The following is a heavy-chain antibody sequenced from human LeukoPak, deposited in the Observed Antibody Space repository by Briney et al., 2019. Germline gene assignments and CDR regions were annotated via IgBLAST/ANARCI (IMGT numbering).Heavy chain of an antibody. J-gene: IGHJ3*02. CDR3: ARDAVLLWFGEPRAFDI. V-gene: IGHV3-7*03. CDR1: GFTFDNYW. CDR2: MKQDGSEE. Sequence: PGGSLRLSCASSGFTFDNYWMTWVRQAPGKGLEWVAIMKQDGSEEYYVDSVKGRFTISRDNAKNSLYLQMNSLRAEDTAVYYCARDAVLLWFGEPRAFDIWGQGTMVTASS. D-gene: IGHD3-10*01.